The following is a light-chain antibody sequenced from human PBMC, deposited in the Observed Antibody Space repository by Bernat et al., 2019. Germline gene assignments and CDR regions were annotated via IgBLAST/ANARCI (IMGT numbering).Light chain of an antibody. CDR3: QTWDSKTYV. CDR1: NFENKY. CDR2: QDK. J-gene: IGLJ1*01. Sequence: SFVLTQPPSVSVSPGQTATIACSGTNFENKYVCWYQQKTGQAPGLIIYQDKRRPSGIPERFSGSSSGNTATLTIGGTQPVDEADYYCQTWDSKTYVFGTGTKVSVL. V-gene: IGLV3-1*01.